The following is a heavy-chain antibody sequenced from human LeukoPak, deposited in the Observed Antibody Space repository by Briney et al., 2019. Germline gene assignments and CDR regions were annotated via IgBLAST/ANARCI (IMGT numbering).Heavy chain of an antibody. CDR1: GGSISSYY. J-gene: IGHJ5*02. Sequence: SETLSLTCTVSGGSISSYYWSWIRQPPGKGLEWIGHIYYSGSTNYNSSLKSRVTISVDTSKNQFSLKLSSVTAADTAVYYCARTPYDFWSGYYQYNWFDPWGQGTLVTVSS. V-gene: IGHV4-59*01. CDR2: IYYSGST. D-gene: IGHD3-3*01. CDR3: ARTPYDFWSGYYQYNWFDP.